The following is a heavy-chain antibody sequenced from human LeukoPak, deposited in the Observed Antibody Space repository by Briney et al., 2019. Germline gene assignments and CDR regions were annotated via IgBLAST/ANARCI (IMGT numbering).Heavy chain of an antibody. CDR1: GYTLTELS. CDR3: ATDFRQWGIFGVVNRY. CDR2: FDPEDGET. Sequence: ASVKVSCKVSGYTLTELSMHWVRQAPGKGLEWMGGFDPEDGETIYAQKFQGRVTMTEDTSTDTAYMELSSLRSEDTAVYYCATDFRQWGIFGVVNRYWGQGTLVTVSS. V-gene: IGHV1-24*01. D-gene: IGHD3-3*01. J-gene: IGHJ4*02.